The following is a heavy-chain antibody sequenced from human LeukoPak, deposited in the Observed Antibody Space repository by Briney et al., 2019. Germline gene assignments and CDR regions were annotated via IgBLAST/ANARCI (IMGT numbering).Heavy chain of an antibody. CDR3: ARETYYASSGYNYFFDY. D-gene: IGHD3-22*01. Sequence: ESGPTLVKPTQTLTLTCTFSGFSLSTSGVVMGWIRQPPGKALEWLALIYWNDVKRHSPSLKSRLTITKDTSKNQVVLTVTNMDPVHTATYYSARETYYASSGYNYFFDYWGQGTLVTVSS. CDR2: IYWNDVK. J-gene: IGHJ4*02. V-gene: IGHV2-5*01. CDR1: GFSLSTSGVV.